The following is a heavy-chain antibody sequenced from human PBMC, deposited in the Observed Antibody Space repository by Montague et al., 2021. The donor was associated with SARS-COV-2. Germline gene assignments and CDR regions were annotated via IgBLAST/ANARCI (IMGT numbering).Heavy chain of an antibody. CDR1: GGSIIRYY. Sequence: SETLSLTCTASGGSIIRYYWSWIRQPAGKGLECIGLIYTSGSTNYNPSLKSRVTIFQDTSKNQFSMRLKSLTAADTAVYYCARLTFSSIASVLYFDYWGQGTLVTVSS. CDR2: IYTSGST. D-gene: IGHD6-13*01. CDR3: ARLTFSSIASVLYFDY. J-gene: IGHJ4*02. V-gene: IGHV4-4*07.